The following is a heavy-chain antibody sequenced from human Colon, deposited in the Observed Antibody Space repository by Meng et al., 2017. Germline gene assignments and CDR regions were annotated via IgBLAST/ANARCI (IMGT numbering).Heavy chain of an antibody. V-gene: IGHV3-7*01. Sequence: GGSLRLSCAASGFTFTNYAMSWVRQAPGKGLEWVANINQDGSDIQYVGSVKGRFTISRDNARNSVFLQLSSLIAEDTAVYYCGGGAGWIFDFWGQGTLVTVSS. CDR1: GFTFTNYA. J-gene: IGHJ4*02. CDR3: GGGAGWIFDF. CDR2: INQDGSDI. D-gene: IGHD6-19*01.